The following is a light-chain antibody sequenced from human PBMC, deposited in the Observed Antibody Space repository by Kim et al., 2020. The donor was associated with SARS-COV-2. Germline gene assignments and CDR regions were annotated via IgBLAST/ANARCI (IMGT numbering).Light chain of an antibody. CDR2: VNGDGSH. CDR3: QTWGTPVV. CDR1: GGHNYYA. V-gene: IGLV4-69*01. J-gene: IGLJ2*01. Sequence: QLVLTQSPSASASLGASVNLTCTLTGGHNYYAIACHQHQPERGPHFLLKVNGDGSHYRGDGIPDRFSGSSSESERYLTISNLQSDDEADYYCQTWGTPVVFGGGTQLTVL.